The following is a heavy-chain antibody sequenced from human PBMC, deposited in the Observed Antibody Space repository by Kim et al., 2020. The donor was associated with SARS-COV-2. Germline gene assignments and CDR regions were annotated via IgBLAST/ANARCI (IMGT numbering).Heavy chain of an antibody. J-gene: IGHJ4*02. CDR1: GGSISSSSYY. V-gene: IGHV4-39*01. CDR3: ARALPGIAAADDY. CDR2: IYYSGST. D-gene: IGHD6-13*01. Sequence: SETLCFTCTVSGGSISSSSYYWGWIRQPPGEGLEWLGSIYYSGSTYYNPSLKSRVTISVDTSKNQFSLKLSSVTAADTAVYYCARALPGIAAADDYWGQGTLVTVSS.